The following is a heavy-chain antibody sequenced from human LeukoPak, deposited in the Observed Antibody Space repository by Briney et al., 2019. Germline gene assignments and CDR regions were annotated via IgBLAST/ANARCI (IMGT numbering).Heavy chain of an antibody. V-gene: IGHV4-34*01. CDR1: GGSFSGYY. CDR2: INRSGST. J-gene: IGHJ4*02. CDR3: ARVFSGGSYSDY. D-gene: IGHD2-15*01. Sequence: SSETLSLTCGVYGGSFSGYYWSWIRQPPGKGLEWIGEINRSGSTNYNPSLQSRVTISMDKSKNQFSLKLRSVTAADTAVYYCARVFSGGSYSDYWGQGTLVTVSS.